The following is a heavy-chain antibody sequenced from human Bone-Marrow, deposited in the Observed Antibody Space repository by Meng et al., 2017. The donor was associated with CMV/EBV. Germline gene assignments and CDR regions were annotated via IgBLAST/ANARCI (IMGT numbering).Heavy chain of an antibody. CDR2: ISGSGGST. D-gene: IGHD2-2*01. CDR1: GFTVKSYY. J-gene: IGHJ4*02. CDR3: AKSYRQYQLPLLYFDY. Sequence: GGSLRLSCAASGFTVKSYYMNWVRQAPGKALEWVSIISGSGGSTYYADSVKGRFTISRDNSKNTLYLQMNSLRAEDTAVYYCAKSYRQYQLPLLYFDYWGQGTLVTVSS. V-gene: IGHV3-23*01.